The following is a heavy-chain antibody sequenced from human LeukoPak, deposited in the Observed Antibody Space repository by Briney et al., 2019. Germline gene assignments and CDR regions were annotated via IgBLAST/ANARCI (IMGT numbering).Heavy chain of an antibody. CDR1: GSIFTSHW. D-gene: IGHD3-10*01. CDR2: IYPGDSHN. Sequence: GASLQISCKGSGSIFTSHWIGWVRPLPGKGLEWMGTIYPGDSHNTYRPSFQGQVTISADKSINTAYLQWSSLKASDTAMYYCARGYGSGSYAYFDYWGQGTLVTVSS. CDR3: ARGYGSGSYAYFDY. J-gene: IGHJ4*02. V-gene: IGHV5-51*01.